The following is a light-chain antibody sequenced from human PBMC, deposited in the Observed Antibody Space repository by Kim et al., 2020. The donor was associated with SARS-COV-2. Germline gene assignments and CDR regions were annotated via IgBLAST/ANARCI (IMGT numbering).Light chain of an antibody. J-gene: IGLJ1*01. Sequence: TVTRTCCSKTGAVSSTYYPHWFQQRPGRAPRSLIYSTNIKHSWAPARFSGSLRGGKAALTLSGVQPEDEADYYCLLYFGGAQHYVFGTGTKVTVL. CDR2: STN. CDR1: TGAVSSTYY. CDR3: LLYFGGAQHYV. V-gene: IGLV7-43*01.